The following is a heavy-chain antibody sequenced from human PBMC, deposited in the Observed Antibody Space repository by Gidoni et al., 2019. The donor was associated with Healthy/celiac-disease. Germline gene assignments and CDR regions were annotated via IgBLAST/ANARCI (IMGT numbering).Heavy chain of an antibody. J-gene: IGHJ4*02. CDR2: ISSSSSYI. Sequence: EVQLVESGGGLVKPGGSLRLSCAASGFTFSSYSMNWVRQAPGKGLEWVSSISSSSSYIYYADSVKGRFTISRDNAKNSLYLQMNSLRAEDTAVYYCAICSGGSCYLLDYWGQGTLVTVSS. V-gene: IGHV3-21*01. CDR3: AICSGGSCYLLDY. CDR1: GFTFSSYS. D-gene: IGHD2-15*01.